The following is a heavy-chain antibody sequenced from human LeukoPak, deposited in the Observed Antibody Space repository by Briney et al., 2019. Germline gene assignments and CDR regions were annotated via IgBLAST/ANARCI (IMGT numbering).Heavy chain of an antibody. D-gene: IGHD3-10*01. V-gene: IGHV4-39*01. CDR2: IYYSGST. CDR3: ASPYYYGSGSCFDY. CDR1: GGSISSSSYY. J-gene: IGHJ4*02. Sequence: PSETLSLTCTVSGGSISSSSYYWGWIRQPPGKGLEWIGSIYYSGSTYYNPSLKSRVTISVDTSKNQFSLKLSSVTAADTAVYYCASPYYYGSGSCFDYWGQGTLVTVSS.